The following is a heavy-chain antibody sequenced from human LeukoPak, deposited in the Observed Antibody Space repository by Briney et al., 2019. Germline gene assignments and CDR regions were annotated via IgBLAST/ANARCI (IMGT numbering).Heavy chain of an antibody. CDR3: ARGTAPVTFDY. J-gene: IGHJ4*02. CDR1: GGSISSSSYY. V-gene: IGHV4-39*07. CDR2: IYHSGRT. D-gene: IGHD4-17*01. Sequence: SETLSLTCTVSGGSISSSSYYWGWLRQPPGKGREWIGSIYHSGRTNYNPSLNSRVTISVDKSKNQFSLKLSSVTAADTAVYYCARGTAPVTFDYWGQGTLVTVSS.